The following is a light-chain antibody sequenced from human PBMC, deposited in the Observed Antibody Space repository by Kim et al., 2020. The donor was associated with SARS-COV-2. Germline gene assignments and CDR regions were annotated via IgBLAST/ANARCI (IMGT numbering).Light chain of an antibody. CDR3: QQYNNWPLWT. Sequence: SPGERATLSCRASQSVSSNLAWYQQKPGQAPRLLIYGASTRATGIPARFSGSGSGTEFTLTISSLQSEDFAVYYCQQYNNWPLWTFGQGTKLDIK. CDR1: QSVSSN. CDR2: GAS. V-gene: IGKV3-15*01. J-gene: IGKJ1*01.